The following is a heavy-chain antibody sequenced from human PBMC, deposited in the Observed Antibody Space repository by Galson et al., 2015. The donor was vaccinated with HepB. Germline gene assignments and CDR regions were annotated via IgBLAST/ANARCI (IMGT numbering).Heavy chain of an antibody. V-gene: IGHV1-2*02. D-gene: IGHD2-2*02. CDR3: ARGLPRWDIVVVTAAIKGGALDI. CDR2: INPNSGGT. CDR1: GYTFTGYY. J-gene: IGHJ3*02. Sequence: SVKVSCKASGYTFTGYYMHWVRQAPGQGLEWMGWINPNSGGTNFAQKFQGRVTMTRDTSISTAYMELSRLRSDDTAVYYCARGLPRWDIVVVTAAIKGGALDIWGQGTMVTVSS.